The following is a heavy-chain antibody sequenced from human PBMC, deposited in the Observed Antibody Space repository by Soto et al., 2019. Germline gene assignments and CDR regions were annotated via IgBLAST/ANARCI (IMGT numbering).Heavy chain of an antibody. Sequence: SETLSLTCAVYSGSFSGYYWSWIRQPPGKGLEWIGEINHGGSIHYNPSLKSRVTISADTSKNQFSLNLRSLTAADTAVYYCARGSQWLDYWGQGALVTVSA. CDR3: ARGSQWLDY. J-gene: IGHJ4*02. CDR2: INHGGSI. V-gene: IGHV4-34*01. CDR1: SGSFSGYY. D-gene: IGHD6-19*01.